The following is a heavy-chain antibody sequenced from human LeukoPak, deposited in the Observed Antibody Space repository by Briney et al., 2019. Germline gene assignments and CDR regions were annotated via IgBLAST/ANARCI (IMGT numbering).Heavy chain of an antibody. D-gene: IGHD2-15*01. CDR3: ARLLGYCSGGSCYTTDDAFDI. Sequence: GESLRLSCVASGFTFSSHWMSWVRQAPGKGLEWVANIKEDGSEKYYVDSVKGRFTISRDNAKNSLDLQMNSLRAEDTAVYYCARLLGYCSGGSCYTTDDAFDIWGQGTMVTVSS. J-gene: IGHJ3*02. CDR2: IKEDGSEK. CDR1: GFTFSSHW. V-gene: IGHV3-7*01.